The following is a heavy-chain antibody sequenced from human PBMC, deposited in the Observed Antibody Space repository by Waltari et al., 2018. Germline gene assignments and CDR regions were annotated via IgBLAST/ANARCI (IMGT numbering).Heavy chain of an antibody. CDR2: IIPIFGTA. CDR3: ARDLREHCSGGSCYSEDYYYYYMDV. CDR1: GGTFSSYA. J-gene: IGHJ6*03. V-gene: IGHV1-69*13. Sequence: QVQLVQSGAEVKKPGSSVKVSCKASGGTFSSYAISWVRQAPGQGLEWMEGIIPIFGTANYAQKFQGRVTITADESTSTAYMELSSLRSEDTAVYYCARDLREHCSGGSCYSEDYYYYYMDVWGKGTTVTVSS. D-gene: IGHD2-15*01.